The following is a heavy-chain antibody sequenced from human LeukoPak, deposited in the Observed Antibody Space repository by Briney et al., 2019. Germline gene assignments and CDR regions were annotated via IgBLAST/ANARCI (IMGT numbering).Heavy chain of an antibody. Sequence: GGSLRLSCAASGFTFSSYSMNWVRQAPGKGLEWVSSISSSSSYIYYADSAKGRFTISRDNAKNSLYLQMNSLRAEDTAVYYCARGFMVTVVTLNWYFDLWGRGTLVTVSS. CDR3: ARGFMVTVVTLNWYFDL. V-gene: IGHV3-21*01. CDR1: GFTFSSYS. J-gene: IGHJ2*01. CDR2: ISSSSSYI. D-gene: IGHD4-23*01.